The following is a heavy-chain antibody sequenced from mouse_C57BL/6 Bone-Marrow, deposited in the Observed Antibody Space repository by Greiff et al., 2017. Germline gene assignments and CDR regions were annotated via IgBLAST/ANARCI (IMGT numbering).Heavy chain of an antibody. D-gene: IGHD2-14*01. CDR2: LSNLAYSL. CDR3: ANRGVLRYFRA. Sequence: EVQLQESGGGLVQPGGSLQLSCAASGFTFSDYGVAWVRQAPRKGPAWVAFLSNLAYSLYYAAPVTGRFPISRENAKNTLYLELSSLRSEDTAIYYCANRGVLRYFRARGTGNMVPAST. CDR1: GFTFSDYG. V-gene: IGHV5-15*01. J-gene: IGHJ1*03.